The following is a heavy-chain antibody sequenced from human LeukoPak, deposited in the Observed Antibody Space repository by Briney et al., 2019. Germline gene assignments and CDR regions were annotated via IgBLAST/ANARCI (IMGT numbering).Heavy chain of an antibody. CDR3: AKDRSGYANSFDI. V-gene: IGHV3-48*04. CDR2: ISSSGSTI. CDR1: GFTFANYG. Sequence: PGGSLRLSCAASGFTFANYGMGWVRQAPGKGLEWVSYISSSGSTIYYADSVKGRFTISRDNTKNSLYLQMNSLRAEDTALYYCAKDRSGYANSFDIWGQGTMVTVSS. D-gene: IGHD3-22*01. J-gene: IGHJ3*02.